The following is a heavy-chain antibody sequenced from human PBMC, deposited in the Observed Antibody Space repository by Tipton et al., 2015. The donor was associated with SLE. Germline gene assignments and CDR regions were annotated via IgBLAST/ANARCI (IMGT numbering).Heavy chain of an antibody. CDR1: GFSFSSYA. V-gene: IGHV3-30*03. Sequence: SLRLSCAASGFSFSSYAMHWVRQAPGKGLEWVAVISYDGSNEYHADSVQGRFTISRDNSKNTLYLQMNSLRAEDTAVYFCAGSRFLKWLCYIDYWGQGTQVTVSS. J-gene: IGHJ4*02. CDR2: ISYDGSNE. CDR3: AGSRFLKWLCYIDY. D-gene: IGHD3-3*01.